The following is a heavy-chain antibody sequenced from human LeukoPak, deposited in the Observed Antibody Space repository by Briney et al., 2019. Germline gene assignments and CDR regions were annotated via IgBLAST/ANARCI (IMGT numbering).Heavy chain of an antibody. V-gene: IGHV4-59*01. D-gene: IGHD6-19*01. Sequence: SETLSLTCTVSGGSINSYYWSWIRQPPGKGLEWIGYIYYSGSTNYNPSLKSRVTISLDTSKNQFSLKVRSVTAADTAVYYCARLFYSSGWSSFDYWGQGTLVTVSS. CDR2: IYYSGST. CDR3: ARLFYSSGWSSFDY. CDR1: GGSINSYY. J-gene: IGHJ4*02.